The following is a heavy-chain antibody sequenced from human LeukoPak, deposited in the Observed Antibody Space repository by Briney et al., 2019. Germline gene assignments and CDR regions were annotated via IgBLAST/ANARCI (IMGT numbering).Heavy chain of an antibody. D-gene: IGHD3-10*01. J-gene: IGHJ5*02. CDR3: ARDPVGVIPSGFDP. V-gene: IGHV4-59*11. CDR1: GASFISHY. CDR2: ISSSGST. Sequence: PSETLSLTCTVSGASFISHYWCWIRQPPGKGLEWIGYISSSGSTNYNPSLKSRLTISVDTSKYQFSLKLSSVTAADTAVYYCARDPVGVIPSGFDPWGQGILVTVSS.